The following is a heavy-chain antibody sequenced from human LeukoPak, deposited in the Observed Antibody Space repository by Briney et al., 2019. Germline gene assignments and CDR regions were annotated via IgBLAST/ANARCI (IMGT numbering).Heavy chain of an antibody. CDR2: INHSGST. Sequence: SETLSLTCAVYGGSFSGYYWSWIRQPPGKGLEWIGEINHSGSTNYNQSLKSRVTISVDTSKNQFSLKLSSVTAADTAVYYCARQVFVVLPFSYYYYYYYMDVWGKGTTVIVSS. V-gene: IGHV4-34*01. CDR3: ARQVFVVLPFSYYYYYYYMDV. J-gene: IGHJ6*03. CDR1: GGSFSGYY. D-gene: IGHD2-2*01.